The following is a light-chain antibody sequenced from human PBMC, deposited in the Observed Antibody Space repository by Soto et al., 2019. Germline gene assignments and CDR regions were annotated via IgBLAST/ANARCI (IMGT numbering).Light chain of an antibody. CDR2: DAS. CDR1: SSDVGAYNY. Sequence: QSALTRPASVSGSPGQSITISCTGTSSDVGAYNYVSWYQQHPGKAPKLILYDASSRPSGVSHRFSGSKSGNTASLTISGLQAEDEADYYCSSYTSSSTDVFGTGTKVTVL. V-gene: IGLV2-14*01. J-gene: IGLJ1*01. CDR3: SSYTSSSTDV.